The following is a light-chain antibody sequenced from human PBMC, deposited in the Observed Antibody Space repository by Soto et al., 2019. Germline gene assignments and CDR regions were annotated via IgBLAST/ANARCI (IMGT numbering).Light chain of an antibody. V-gene: IGLV2-18*02. CDR3: SSFTSSNTWV. J-gene: IGLJ3*02. Sequence: QSALTQPPSVSGSPGQSVTISCTGTSSDVGSYNRVSWYQQPPGTAPKLMIYEVSNRPSGVPDRFFGSKSGTTASLTISGLQADDDAYYYCSSFTSSNTWVFGVGNKLTVL. CDR2: EVS. CDR1: SSDVGSYNR.